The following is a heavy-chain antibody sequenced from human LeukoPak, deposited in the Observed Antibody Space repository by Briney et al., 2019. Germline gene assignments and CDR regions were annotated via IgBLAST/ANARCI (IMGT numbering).Heavy chain of an antibody. CDR3: ARARVDYAAGSYAPLFDY. D-gene: IGHD3-10*01. Sequence: ASVKVSCKASGYTFTGYYMHWVRQAPGQGLEWMGWSNPNSGYTTYTQKFQGRVIMTRDTPISTAYMELSRLTSDDTAVYYCARARVDYAAGSYAPLFDYWGQGTLVTVSS. CDR1: GYTFTGYY. V-gene: IGHV1-2*02. J-gene: IGHJ4*02. CDR2: SNPNSGYT.